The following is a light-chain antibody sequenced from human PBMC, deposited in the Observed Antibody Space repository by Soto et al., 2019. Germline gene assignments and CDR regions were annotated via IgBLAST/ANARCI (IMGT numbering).Light chain of an antibody. J-gene: IGLJ1*01. CDR3: AAWDDSLSGYV. Sequence: QPVLTQPPSASGTPGQRVTISCSGSSSNIGSDYVYWYQQFPGTAPKLLIYRNNQRPSGVPDRFSGSKSGTSASLAISGLRSEDEADYYCAAWDDSLSGYVFGTGTQLTVL. CDR1: SSNIGSDY. V-gene: IGLV1-47*01. CDR2: RNN.